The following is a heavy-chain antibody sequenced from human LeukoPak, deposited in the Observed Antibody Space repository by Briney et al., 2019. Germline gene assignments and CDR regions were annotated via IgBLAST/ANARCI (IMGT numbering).Heavy chain of an antibody. CDR3: ARAKAKYSSSSRDFDY. D-gene: IGHD6-6*01. V-gene: IGHV4-34*01. CDR1: GGSFSGYY. J-gene: IGHJ4*02. Sequence: KPSETLSLSCAVYGGSFSGYYWSWIRQPPGKGLEWIGEINHSGSTNYNPSLKSRVTISVDTSKNQFSLKLSSVTAADTAVYYCARAKAKYSSSSRDFDYWGQGTLVTVSS. CDR2: INHSGST.